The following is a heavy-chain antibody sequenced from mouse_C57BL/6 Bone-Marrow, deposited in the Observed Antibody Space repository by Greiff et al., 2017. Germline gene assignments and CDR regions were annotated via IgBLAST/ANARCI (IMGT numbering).Heavy chain of an antibody. Sequence: VQLQQSGAELVRPGASVKLSCKASGYTFTDYYINWVKQRPGQGLEWIARIYPGSGNTYYNEKFKGNATLTAEKSSSTAYMQLSSLTSEDSAVYFCARAFGTTVVAEYYYAMYYWGQGTSVTVSS. CDR3: ARAFGTTVVAEYYYAMYY. J-gene: IGHJ4*01. V-gene: IGHV1-76*01. CDR2: IYPGSGNT. CDR1: GYTFTDYY. D-gene: IGHD1-1*01.